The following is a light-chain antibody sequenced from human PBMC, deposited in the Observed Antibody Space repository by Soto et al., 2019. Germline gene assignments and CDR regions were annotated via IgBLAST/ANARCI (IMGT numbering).Light chain of an antibody. Sequence: EIVLTQSPATLSLSPGERATLSCRASQSVSSYLAWYQQKPGQAPRLLIYDASNRAAGIPARFSGSGSGTDVTLTISSLEPEDFAVYYCQQRSNWLLTFGGGTKVELK. CDR2: DAS. J-gene: IGKJ4*01. CDR1: QSVSSY. V-gene: IGKV3-11*01. CDR3: QQRSNWLLT.